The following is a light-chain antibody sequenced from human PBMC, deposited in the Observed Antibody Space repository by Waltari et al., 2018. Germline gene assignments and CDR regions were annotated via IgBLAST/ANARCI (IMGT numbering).Light chain of an antibody. J-gene: IGLJ3*02. Sequence: QSALTQPASVSGSPGQSITISCTGTNSDVGSYNFVSWFQQHRGKAPKLIIYDGSKRPSGILNRFCGSKSGNTASLTISGLQAGDETDYYCCSYAGSSTWVFGGGTKLTVL. CDR2: DGS. V-gene: IGLV2-23*01. CDR3: CSYAGSSTWV. CDR1: NSDVGSYNF.